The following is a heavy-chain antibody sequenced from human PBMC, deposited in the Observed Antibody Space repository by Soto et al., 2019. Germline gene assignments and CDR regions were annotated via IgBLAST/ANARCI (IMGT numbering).Heavy chain of an antibody. D-gene: IGHD6-13*01. J-gene: IGHJ4*02. V-gene: IGHV1-2*04. CDR3: ATDKSGRPAASTFGGLDF. CDR2: INPNSGDT. Sequence: QGPEWMGWINPNSGDTNYAQKFQGWVTMTRDTSISTAYMELSRLTSDDTAVYYCATDKSGRPAASTFGGLDFSGQRTLVSVSS.